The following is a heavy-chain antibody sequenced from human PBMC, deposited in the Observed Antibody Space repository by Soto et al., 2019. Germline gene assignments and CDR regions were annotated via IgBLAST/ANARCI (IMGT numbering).Heavy chain of an antibody. V-gene: IGHV1-2*04. CDR2: INPKSGAT. CDR1: GYTFTDYY. Sequence: ASVKVSCNASGYTFTDYYLHWVRQAPGQGLEWMGWINPKSGATHYSQKFQGWVTVTRDTSISTANMEVSRLTSDDTAVYYCARESSGYGGYYYYGMDVWGQGTTVTVSS. D-gene: IGHD3-22*01. CDR3: ARESSGYGGYYYYGMDV. J-gene: IGHJ6*02.